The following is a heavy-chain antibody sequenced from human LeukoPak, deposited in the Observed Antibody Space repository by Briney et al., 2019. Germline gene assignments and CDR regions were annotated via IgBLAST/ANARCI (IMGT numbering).Heavy chain of an antibody. Sequence: GGSLRLSCAASGFTVSSNYMSWVRQAPGKGLEWVSIIYSGGNTYYVDSVKGRFTISRDNSKNTLCLQMNSLRAEDTAVYYCATRAAAGYYYGMDVWGQGTTVTVSS. CDR2: IYSGGNT. CDR1: GFTVSSNY. D-gene: IGHD6-13*01. J-gene: IGHJ6*02. V-gene: IGHV3-53*01. CDR3: ATRAAAGYYYGMDV.